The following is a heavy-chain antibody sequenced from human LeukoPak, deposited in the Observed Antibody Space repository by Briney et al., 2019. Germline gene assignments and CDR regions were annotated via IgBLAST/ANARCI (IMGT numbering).Heavy chain of an antibody. CDR3: ARSVEVPAAIWAFDI. J-gene: IGHJ3*02. D-gene: IGHD2-2*02. Sequence: SQTLSLTCTVSGGSISSGSYYWSWIRQPAGKGLEWIGRIYTSGSTNYNPSLKSRVTMSVDTSKNQLSLKVSSVTAADTAVYYCARSVEVPAAIWAFDIWGQGTMVTVS. CDR1: GGSISSGSYY. V-gene: IGHV4-61*02. CDR2: IYTSGST.